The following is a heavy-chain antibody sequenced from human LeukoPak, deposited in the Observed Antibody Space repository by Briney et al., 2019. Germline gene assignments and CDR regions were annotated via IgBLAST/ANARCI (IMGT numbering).Heavy chain of an antibody. CDR2: ISGSGGST. D-gene: IGHD3-10*01. V-gene: IGHV3-23*01. J-gene: IGHJ4*02. CDR3: AGRGSGSYFDY. CDR1: GFTFNTYG. Sequence: GGTLRLSCAASGFTFNTYGMNWVRQAPGKGLEWVSAISGSGGSTYYADSVKGRFTISRDNSKNTLYLQMHSLRAEDTAVYYCAGRGSGSYFDYWGQGTLVTVSS.